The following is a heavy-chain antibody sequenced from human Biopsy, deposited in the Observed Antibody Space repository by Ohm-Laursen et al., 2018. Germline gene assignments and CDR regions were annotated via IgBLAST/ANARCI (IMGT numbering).Heavy chain of an antibody. CDR3: ARDYDTSGYYYVS. CDR1: GGSISNNNYY. V-gene: IGHV4-39*01. Sequence: SDTLSLTCPVSGGSISNNNYYWGWIRQPPRKGLEWIGSIFYRGSTHYKPSLKSRVNISVDTSKNQFSLKLNSVTAADTAVYYCARDYDTSGYYYVSWGQGTLVTVSS. D-gene: IGHD3-22*01. J-gene: IGHJ5*02. CDR2: IFYRGST.